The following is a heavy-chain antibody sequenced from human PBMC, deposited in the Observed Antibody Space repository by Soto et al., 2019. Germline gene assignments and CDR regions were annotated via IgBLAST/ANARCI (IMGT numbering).Heavy chain of an antibody. Sequence: SETLSLTCSVSGDSISNSRFYWAWNRQPPGEGLEWIGSIYHTGDAYYNPSLKSRVAISLDTSKNQFSLRLNSVTAADTAVYYCARSSIEPRVIMHPLDSWGQGTLVTVSS. CDR1: GDSISNSRFY. D-gene: IGHD3-10*01. J-gene: IGHJ4*02. CDR3: ARSSIEPRVIMHPLDS. CDR2: IYHTGDA. V-gene: IGHV4-39*01.